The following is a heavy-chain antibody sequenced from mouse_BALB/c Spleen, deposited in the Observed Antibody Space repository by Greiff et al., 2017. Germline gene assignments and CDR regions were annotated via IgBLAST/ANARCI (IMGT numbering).Heavy chain of an antibody. CDR1: GYSITSGYS. D-gene: IGHD1-1*01. CDR2: IHYSGST. Sequence: EVMLVESGPDLVKPSQSLSLTCAVTGYSITSGYSWHWIRQFPGNKLEWMGYIHYSGSTNYNPALKSRISITRDTSKNQFFLQLNSVTTEDTATYYCALITTVVATDYWGQGTTLTVSS. J-gene: IGHJ2*01. CDR3: ALITTVVATDY. V-gene: IGHV3-1*02.